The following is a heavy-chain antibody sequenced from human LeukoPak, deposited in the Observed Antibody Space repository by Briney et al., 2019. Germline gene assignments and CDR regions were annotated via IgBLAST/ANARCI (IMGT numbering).Heavy chain of an antibody. CDR1: GFTFSSYG. Sequence: PGGSLRLSCAASGFTFSSYGMHWVRQAPGKGLEWVAVIWYDGSNKYYADSVKGRFTISRDNSKNTLYLQMSSLRAEDTAVYSRARDGGYSYGPLEYYFDYWGQGTLVTVSS. D-gene: IGHD5-18*01. CDR2: IWYDGSNK. J-gene: IGHJ4*02. V-gene: IGHV3-33*01. CDR3: ARDGGYSYGPLEYYFDY.